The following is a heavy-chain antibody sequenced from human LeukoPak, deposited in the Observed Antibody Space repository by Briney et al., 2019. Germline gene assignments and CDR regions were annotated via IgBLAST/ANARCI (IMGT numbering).Heavy chain of an antibody. J-gene: IGHJ4*02. CDR1: GLPIADFA. CDR2: ISGDGVST. V-gene: IGHV3-43*02. Sequence: GGSLRLSCVASGLPIADFAMHWVRQAPGKGLEWVSLISGDGVSTFYADSVKGRFSISRDNSKNSLYLEMNSLRTEDAAMYYCAKESGKFDYWGRGTLVTVSS. CDR3: AKESGKFDY.